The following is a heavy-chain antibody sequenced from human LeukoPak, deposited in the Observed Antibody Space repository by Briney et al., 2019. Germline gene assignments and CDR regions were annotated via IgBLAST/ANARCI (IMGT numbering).Heavy chain of an antibody. V-gene: IGHV1-18*01. D-gene: IGHD3-10*01. J-gene: IGHJ6*02. Sequence: ASVKVSCKASGYTFASYGISWMRQAPGQGLEWMGWISAYNGNTNYAQKLQGRVTMTTDTSTSTAYMELRSLRSDDTAVYYCARDHSGTDSQNYYYYYGMDVWGQGTTVTVSS. CDR1: GYTFASYG. CDR2: ISAYNGNT. CDR3: ARDHSGTDSQNYYYYYGMDV.